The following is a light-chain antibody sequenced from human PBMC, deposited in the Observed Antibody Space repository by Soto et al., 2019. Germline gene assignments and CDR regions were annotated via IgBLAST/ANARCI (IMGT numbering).Light chain of an antibody. CDR2: AAS. CDR1: QSISSY. V-gene: IGKV1-39*01. J-gene: IGKJ4*02. CDR3: QQSYSTPIT. Sequence: DIPMPQSPSSLSASVGDRVTITCRASQSISSYLNWYQQKPGKAPKLLIYAASSLQSGVPSRFSGSGSGTDFTLTISSLQPEDFATYYCQQSYSTPITFGGGTKVEIK.